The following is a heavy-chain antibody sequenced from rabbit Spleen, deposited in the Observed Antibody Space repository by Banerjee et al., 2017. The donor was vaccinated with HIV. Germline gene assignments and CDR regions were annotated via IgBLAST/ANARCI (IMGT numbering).Heavy chain of an antibody. CDR3: ARDTASSFSSYGMGL. CDR1: GVSVSGDSY. J-gene: IGHJ6*01. D-gene: IGHD8-1*01. Sequence: QEQLEESGGDLVKPGASLTLTCIASGVSVSGDSYMCWVRQAPGKGLEWIACIDSGSSGFTYFANWAKGRFTISKTSSTTVTLQMTSLTAADAATYFCARDTASSFSSYGMGLWGPGTLVTVS. CDR2: IDSGSSGFT. V-gene: IGHV1S45*01.